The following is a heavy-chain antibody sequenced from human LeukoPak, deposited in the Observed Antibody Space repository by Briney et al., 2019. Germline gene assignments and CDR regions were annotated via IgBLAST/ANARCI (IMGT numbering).Heavy chain of an antibody. CDR1: GFTFSTYE. CDR3: ARASGWYNPFDP. CDR2: ISSSGSTT. Sequence: GGSLRLSCAASGFTFSTYEMNWVRQAPGKGLEWVSFISSSGSTTVYADSVKGRFTISRDNAKNSLYLQMNSLRVEDTAVFYCARASGWYNPFDPWGQGTLVTVSS. V-gene: IGHV3-48*03. J-gene: IGHJ5*02. D-gene: IGHD6-19*01.